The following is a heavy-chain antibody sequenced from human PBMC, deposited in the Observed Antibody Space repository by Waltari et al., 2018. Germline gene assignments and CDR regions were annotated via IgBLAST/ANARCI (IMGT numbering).Heavy chain of an antibody. J-gene: IGHJ4*02. D-gene: IGHD3-22*01. V-gene: IGHV3-23*04. Sequence: EVQLVESGGGLVQPGGSLRLSCAASGFTFSSYAMSWVRQAPGKGLQWVSAISGSGGSTYYADAVKGRFTIARDNSKNTLDLKMNSLRAEDTDVYYCAKDPYYDSSGYYSSSSFDYWGQGTLVTVSS. CDR3: AKDPYYDSSGYYSSSSFDY. CDR1: GFTFSSYA. CDR2: ISGSGGST.